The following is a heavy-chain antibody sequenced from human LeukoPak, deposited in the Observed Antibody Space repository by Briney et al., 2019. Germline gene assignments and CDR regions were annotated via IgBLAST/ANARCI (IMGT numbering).Heavy chain of an antibody. CDR2: ISAYSGNT. Sequence: ASVKVSCKASGYTFTSYGISWVRQAPGQGLEWLGLISAYSGNTNYAQKLKGRVTMTTDTSTSTAYMELRSLRSDDTAVYYCARDRALSDFWMPGYWGQGTLVTVSS. V-gene: IGHV1-18*01. D-gene: IGHD3-3*01. CDR3: ARDRALSDFWMPGY. CDR1: GYTFTSYG. J-gene: IGHJ4*02.